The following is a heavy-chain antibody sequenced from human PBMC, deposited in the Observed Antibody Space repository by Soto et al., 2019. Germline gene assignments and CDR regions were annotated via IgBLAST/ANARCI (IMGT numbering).Heavy chain of an antibody. CDR2: IYYSGSN. Sequence: PSETLSLTFSFCDNPMMSYDGSGTWPQTGKGLEWTRYIYYSGSNHHNPSLKSRGTISKDTSKNQFSLEVRSLAAADTAVYYCTTPGRDWRDSLDFWGQGTMVNV. CDR1: DNPMMSYD. CDR3: TTPGRDWRDSLDF. J-gene: IGHJ3*01. D-gene: IGHD3-9*01. V-gene: IGHV4-59*12.